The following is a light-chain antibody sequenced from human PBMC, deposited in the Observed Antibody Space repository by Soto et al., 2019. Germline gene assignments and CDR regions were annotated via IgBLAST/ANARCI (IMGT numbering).Light chain of an antibody. CDR1: SGHSRYA. J-gene: IGLJ2*01. CDR3: QTWVTGIQV. CDR2: LNSDGSH. Sequence: QLVLTQSPSASASLGASVNLTCTLSSGHSRYAIAWHQKRQEQGPRPLMQLNSDGSHRKGAGIPDRFSGSSSGAERYLTISSLQSEDEADFYCQTWVTGIQVFGGGTKLTVL. V-gene: IGLV4-69*01.